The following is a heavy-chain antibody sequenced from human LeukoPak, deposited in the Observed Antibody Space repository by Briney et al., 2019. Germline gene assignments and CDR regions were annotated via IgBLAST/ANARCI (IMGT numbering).Heavy chain of an antibody. CDR3: ARDMYDSSGYYYVALWFDP. Sequence: PSETLSLTCTVSGGSISNYYWNWIRQPPGKGLEWIGYIYYSGTTNYNPSLKSRVSMSVDTSKNQFSLKLSSVTAADTAVYYCARDMYDSSGYYYVALWFDPWGQGTLVTVSS. CDR2: IYYSGTT. V-gene: IGHV4-59*12. D-gene: IGHD3-22*01. CDR1: GGSISNYY. J-gene: IGHJ5*02.